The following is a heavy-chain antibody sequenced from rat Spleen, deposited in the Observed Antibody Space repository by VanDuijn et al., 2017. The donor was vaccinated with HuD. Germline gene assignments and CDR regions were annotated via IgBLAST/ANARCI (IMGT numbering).Heavy chain of an antibody. CDR3: VRHDDTLGTRAYFDY. J-gene: IGHJ2*01. V-gene: IGHV5-29*01. CDR2: INYDGSST. CDR1: GFTFRNYG. D-gene: IGHD1-5*01. Sequence: EVQLVESGGGLVQPGRSLKLSCAASGFTFRNYGMAWVRQAPTKGLEWVATINYDGSSTHYRDSVKGRFTISRDNAKSTLYLQVDSLRSEDTATYYCVRHDDTLGTRAYFDYWGQGVMVTVSS.